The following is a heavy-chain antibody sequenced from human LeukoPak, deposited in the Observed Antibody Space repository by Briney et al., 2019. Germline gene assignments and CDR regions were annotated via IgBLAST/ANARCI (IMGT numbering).Heavy chain of an antibody. CDR3: ARISTTANYAFDI. Sequence: GESLKISCKGSGCSFTSYWIGWVRQMPGKGLEWMGIIYPGDSDTRYSPSFQGQVTISADKSISTAYLQWSSLKASDTAMYYCARISTTANYAFDIWGQGTMVTVSS. CDR2: IYPGDSDT. D-gene: IGHD1-1*01. J-gene: IGHJ3*02. V-gene: IGHV5-51*01. CDR1: GCSFTSYW.